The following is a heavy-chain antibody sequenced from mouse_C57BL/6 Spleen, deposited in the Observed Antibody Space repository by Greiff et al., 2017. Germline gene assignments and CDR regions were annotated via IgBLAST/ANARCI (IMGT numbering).Heavy chain of an antibody. CDR2: IYPGDGDT. CDR3: ARGGYGPWYFDV. V-gene: IGHV1-80*01. J-gene: IGHJ1*03. CDR1: GYAFSSYW. Sequence: VQLQQSGAELVKPGASVKISCKASGYAFSSYWMNWVKQRPGKGLEWIGQIYPGDGDTNYNGKFKGKATLTADKSSSTAYMQLSSLTSEDSAVYFCARGGYGPWYFDVWGTGTTVTVSS. D-gene: IGHD1-1*01.